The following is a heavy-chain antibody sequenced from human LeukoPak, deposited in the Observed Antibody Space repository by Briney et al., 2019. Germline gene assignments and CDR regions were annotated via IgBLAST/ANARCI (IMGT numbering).Heavy chain of an antibody. CDR1: GGTFSSYA. Sequence: GASVKVSCKASGGTFSSYAISWVRQAPGQGLEWVGGIIPIFGTGNYAQKFQGRVTITADESTSTAYMELSSMRYEDTAVYYCARGRRGDFWSGYYGQTTTYYYYYYMDVWGKGTTVTVSS. V-gene: IGHV1-69*01. CDR2: IIPIFGTG. D-gene: IGHD3-3*01. J-gene: IGHJ6*03. CDR3: ARGRRGDFWSGYYGQTTTYYYYYYMDV.